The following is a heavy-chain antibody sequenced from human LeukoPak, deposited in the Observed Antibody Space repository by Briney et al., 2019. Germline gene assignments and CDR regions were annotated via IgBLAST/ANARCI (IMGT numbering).Heavy chain of an antibody. J-gene: IGHJ3*02. CDR3: ARLTTVTTSAFDI. V-gene: IGHV5-51*01. CDR2: IYPGDSDT. Sequence: GESLKISCKGSGYSFTSYWIGWVRQMPGKGLEWMGFIYPGDSDTRYSPSFQGQVTISADKSISTAYLQWSSLKASDTAMYYCARLTTVTTSAFDIWGQGTMVTVSS. CDR1: GYSFTSYW. D-gene: IGHD4-17*01.